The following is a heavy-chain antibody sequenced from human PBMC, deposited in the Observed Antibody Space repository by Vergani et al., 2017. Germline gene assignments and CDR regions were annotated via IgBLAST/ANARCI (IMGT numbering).Heavy chain of an antibody. Sequence: QVQLQESGPGLVKPSQTLSLTCTVSGGSISSGGYYWSWIRQPPGKGLEWIGYIYYSGSTYSNPSLKSRVTISVDTSKNQFSLKLSSVTAADTAVYYFARAGGGYSGGCEPRYYMDVWGKGTTVTVSS. CDR3: ARAGGGYSGGCEPRYYMDV. D-gene: IGHD6-19*01. V-gene: IGHV4-31*03. CDR1: GGSISSGGYY. CDR2: IYYSGST. J-gene: IGHJ6*03.